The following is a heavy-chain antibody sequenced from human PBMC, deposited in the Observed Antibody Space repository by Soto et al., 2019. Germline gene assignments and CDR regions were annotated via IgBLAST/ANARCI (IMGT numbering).Heavy chain of an antibody. CDR1: GFTLSSFH. V-gene: IGHV3-33*01. Sequence: QVQLVESGGGVVQPGTSLRLSCAASGFTLSSFHMHWVRQPPGKGLEWVAVMWYDGSAQYYVDSVKGRFTISRDISKSTLNLQMDSLRAEDTAVYYCVRDSQGFDFWGQGTLVTVSS. CDR3: VRDSQGFDF. CDR2: MWYDGSAQ. J-gene: IGHJ4*02.